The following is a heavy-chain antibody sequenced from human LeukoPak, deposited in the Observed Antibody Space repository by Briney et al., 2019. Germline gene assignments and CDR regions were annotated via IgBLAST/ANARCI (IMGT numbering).Heavy chain of an antibody. CDR2: IKQDGSEK. Sequence: PGGSLRLSCAASGFTFSSYWMSWVRQAPGKGLEWVANIKQDGSEKYYVDSVKGRFTISRDNAKNSLYLQMNSLRAEDTAIYYCARRRVPPYYYGMDVWGQGTTVTVSS. J-gene: IGHJ6*02. V-gene: IGHV3-7*01. CDR1: GFTFSSYW. D-gene: IGHD1-1*01. CDR3: ARRRVPPYYYGMDV.